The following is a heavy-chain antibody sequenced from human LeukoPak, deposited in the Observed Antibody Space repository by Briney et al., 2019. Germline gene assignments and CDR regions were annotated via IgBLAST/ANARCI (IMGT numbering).Heavy chain of an antibody. CDR3: ARAGGVGTVDS. CDR2: INQDGSQK. CDR1: GFTFSDYW. Sequence: GGSLRLSCAASGFTFSDYWMSWVRQAPGKGLEWVANINQDGSQKYYVDSVKGRFTISRDNAKNSLYLEMSSLRVDDTAVYYCARAGGVGTVDSWGQGTLVTVPS. J-gene: IGHJ5*01. V-gene: IGHV3-7*01. D-gene: IGHD1-26*01.